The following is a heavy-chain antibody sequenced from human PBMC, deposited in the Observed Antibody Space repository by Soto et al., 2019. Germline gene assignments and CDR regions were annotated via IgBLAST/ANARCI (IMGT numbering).Heavy chain of an antibody. D-gene: IGHD2-15*01. Sequence: GGSLRLSCAASGFTFSSYGMHWVRQAPGKGLEWVAVIWYDGSNKYYADSVKGRFTISRDNSKNTLYLQMNSLRAEDTAVYYCALLRGYCSGGSCPQDAFDIWGQGTMVTASS. CDR1: GFTFSSYG. J-gene: IGHJ3*02. V-gene: IGHV3-33*01. CDR3: ALLRGYCSGGSCPQDAFDI. CDR2: IWYDGSNK.